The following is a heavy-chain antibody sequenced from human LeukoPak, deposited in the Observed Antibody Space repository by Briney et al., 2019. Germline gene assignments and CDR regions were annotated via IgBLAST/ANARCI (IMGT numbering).Heavy chain of an antibody. Sequence: RASVEVSCKASGYTFTGYYMHWVRQAPGQGLEWMGWINPNSGGTNYAQKFQGRVTMTRDTSISTAYMELSRLRSDDTAVYYCARAPYYDFWSGYYKVDNFDYWGQGTLVTVSS. CDR2: INPNSGGT. V-gene: IGHV1-2*02. CDR3: ARAPYYDFWSGYYKVDNFDY. CDR1: GYTFTGYY. J-gene: IGHJ4*02. D-gene: IGHD3-3*01.